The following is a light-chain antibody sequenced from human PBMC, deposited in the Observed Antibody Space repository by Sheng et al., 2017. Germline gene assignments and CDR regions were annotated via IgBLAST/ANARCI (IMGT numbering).Light chain of an antibody. CDR3: QRYNYVPLT. V-gene: IGKV1-27*01. J-gene: IGKJ4*01. CDR1: QPFNNY. CDR2: AAS. Sequence: DIQLTQSPSSLSASVGDRVTITCRASQPFNNYLAWYQQQPGRVPRLLIFAASALQSGVPSRFSGSGSGTDFTLTISSLQPEDVATYYCQRYNYVPLTFGGGTKVEIK.